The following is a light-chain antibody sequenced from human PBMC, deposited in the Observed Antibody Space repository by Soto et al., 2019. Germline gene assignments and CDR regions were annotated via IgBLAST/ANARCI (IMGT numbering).Light chain of an antibody. CDR3: QQYNNWPYS. CDR1: QGVTTN. V-gene: IGKV3-15*01. CDR2: DVS. J-gene: IGKJ5*01. Sequence: ESVLTQSPVTLSLSAGERATLSCRAGQGVTTNFAWYQQKSGQSPRLLIYDVSIRATGVPVRFSGTGSETDFTLTISGLQSEDSAIYFCQQYNNWPYSFGQGTRLEIK.